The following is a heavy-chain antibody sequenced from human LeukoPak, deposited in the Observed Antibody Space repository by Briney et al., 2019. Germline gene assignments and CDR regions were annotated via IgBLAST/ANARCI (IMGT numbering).Heavy chain of an antibody. J-gene: IGHJ6*02. CDR2: IYYSGTT. Sequence: PSETLSLTCTVSGGSISTYYWSWIRQPPGKGLEWIGYIYYSGTTKYNPSLKSRVTISVDTSKNQFSLKLRSVTAADTAVYFCARDGRYYGMDVWGQGTTVTVSS. CDR1: GGSISTYY. V-gene: IGHV4-59*01. CDR3: ARDGRYYGMDV.